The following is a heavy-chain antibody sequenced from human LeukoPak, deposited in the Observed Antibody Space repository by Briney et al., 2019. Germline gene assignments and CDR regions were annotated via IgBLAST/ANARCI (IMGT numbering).Heavy chain of an antibody. CDR2: ISSSGSTI. CDR3: ARESPGATRDY. Sequence: GGSLRLSCAASGFTFSSCEMNWVRQAPGKGLEWVSYISSSGSTIYYADSVKGRFTISRDNAKNSLYLQMDSLRAEDTAVYYCARESPGATRDYWGQGTLVTVSS. J-gene: IGHJ4*02. V-gene: IGHV3-48*03. D-gene: IGHD1-26*01. CDR1: GFTFSSCE.